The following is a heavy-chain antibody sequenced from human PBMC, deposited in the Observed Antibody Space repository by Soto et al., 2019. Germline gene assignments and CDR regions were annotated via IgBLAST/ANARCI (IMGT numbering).Heavy chain of an antibody. D-gene: IGHD2-15*01. Sequence: QVQLQQWGAGLLKPSETLSLTCAVYGGSFSGYYWSWIRQPPGKGLEWIGEINHSGSTNYNPSLKSRLTISVDTSKNQFSLKLSSVTAADTAVYYCARGGGYGSGGSCYPFDYWGQGTLVTVSS. V-gene: IGHV4-34*01. CDR1: GGSFSGYY. J-gene: IGHJ4*02. CDR2: INHSGST. CDR3: ARGGGYGSGGSCYPFDY.